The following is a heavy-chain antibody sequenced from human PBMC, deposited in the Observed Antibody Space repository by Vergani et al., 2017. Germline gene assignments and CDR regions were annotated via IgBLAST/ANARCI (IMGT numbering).Heavy chain of an antibody. V-gene: IGHV3-30*02. CDR3: ARSRDEYCTTTICYLYLDY. J-gene: IGHJ4*02. CDR2: IRYDGNNQ. Sequence: QVHLVESGGGVVQPGGSLRLSCEASGFTFNNYGIHWVRQTPGKGLEWVAFIRYDGNNQQYFHSVKGRFTISRDNSKNTLYLQMNSLRVEDTAMYFCARSRDEYCTTTICYLYLDYWGQGTQVIVSS. CDR1: GFTFNNYG. D-gene: IGHD2/OR15-2a*01.